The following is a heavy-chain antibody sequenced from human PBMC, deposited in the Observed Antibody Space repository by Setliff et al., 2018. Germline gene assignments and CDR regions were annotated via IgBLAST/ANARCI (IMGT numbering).Heavy chain of an antibody. CDR1: GYSISSGYI. J-gene: IGHJ4*02. CDR3: ARRLSGSGGDDY. D-gene: IGHD6-19*01. Sequence: SSETLSLTCTVSGYSISSGYIWGWIRQPPGKGLEWVGNIGHTGSTYYNPSLKSRVTISVDTSKNQFSLKLSSVTAADTAVYYCARRLSGSGGDDYWGQGTLVTVSS. V-gene: IGHV4-38-2*02. CDR2: IGHTGST.